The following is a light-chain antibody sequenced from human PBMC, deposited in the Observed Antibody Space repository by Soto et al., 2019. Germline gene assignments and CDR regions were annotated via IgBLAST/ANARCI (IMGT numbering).Light chain of an antibody. CDR2: WAS. CDR1: QTLLYTSNNKNY. CDR3: HQYYTTPWA. J-gene: IGKJ1*01. Sequence: DVVMTQSPDSVAVSLGERATITCKSSQTLLYTSNNKNYLAWYQQKPGQSPKLLIYWASTRESGVPDRFSGSGSGTDFTLTISSLQAEDVAVYYCHQYYTTPWAFGQGTKVDIK. V-gene: IGKV4-1*01.